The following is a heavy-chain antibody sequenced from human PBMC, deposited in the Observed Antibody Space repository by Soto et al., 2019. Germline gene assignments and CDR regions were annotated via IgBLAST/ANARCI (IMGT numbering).Heavy chain of an antibody. J-gene: IGHJ5*02. CDR3: ARDLRWDGLLGWFDP. CDR1: GFTFSSYS. V-gene: IGHV3-48*02. D-gene: IGHD1-26*01. CDR2: ISSSSTI. Sequence: GGSLRLSCAASGFTFSSYSMNWVRQAPGKGLEWVSYISSSSTIYYADSVKGRFTISRDNAKNSLYLQMNSLRDEDTAVYYCARDLRWDGLLGWFDPWGQGTLVTSPQ.